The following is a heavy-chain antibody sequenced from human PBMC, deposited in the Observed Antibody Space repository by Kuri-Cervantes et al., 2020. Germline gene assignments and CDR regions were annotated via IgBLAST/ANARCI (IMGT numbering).Heavy chain of an antibody. J-gene: IGHJ4*02. CDR3: ATYHSSGWFMTQFDY. CDR1: GYTFTGYY. D-gene: IGHD6-19*01. V-gene: IGHV1-2*02. Sequence: ASVKVSCKASGYTFTGYYMHWVRQAPGQGLEWMGWINPNSGGTNYAQKFQGRVTMTRDTSISTAYMELSRLRSDDTAVYYCATYHSSGWFMTQFDYWGQGTRVTGAS. CDR2: INPNSGGT.